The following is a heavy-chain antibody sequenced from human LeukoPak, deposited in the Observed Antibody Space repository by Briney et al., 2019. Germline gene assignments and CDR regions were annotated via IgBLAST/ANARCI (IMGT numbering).Heavy chain of an antibody. J-gene: IGHJ6*03. CDR3: AKNGDRGAYCSGGSCYPYYYYYMDV. V-gene: IGHV3-21*01. D-gene: IGHD2-15*01. CDR2: ISSSSSYI. CDR1: GFTFNSYT. Sequence: GGSLRLSCAASGFTFNSYTVNWVRQVPGKGLEWVSSISSSSSYIYYSDSVKGRFTISRDNAKNSLYLQMNSLRAEDTAVYYCAKNGDRGAYCSGGSCYPYYYYYMDVWGKGTTVTISS.